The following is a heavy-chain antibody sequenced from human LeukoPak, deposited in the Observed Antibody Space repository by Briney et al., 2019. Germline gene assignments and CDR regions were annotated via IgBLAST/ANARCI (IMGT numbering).Heavy chain of an antibody. CDR1: GYTFTSYD. Sequence: GASVKVSCKASGYTFTSYDINWVRQATGQGLEWMGWMNPNSGNTGYAQKFQGRVTITRNTSISTAYMELSSLRSEDTAVYYCARGLRFLEWYPVDYWGQGTLVTVSS. J-gene: IGHJ4*02. V-gene: IGHV1-8*03. CDR3: ARGLRFLEWYPVDY. CDR2: MNPNSGNT. D-gene: IGHD3-3*01.